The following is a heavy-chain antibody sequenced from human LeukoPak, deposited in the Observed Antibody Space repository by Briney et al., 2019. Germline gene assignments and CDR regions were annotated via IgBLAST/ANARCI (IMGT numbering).Heavy chain of an antibody. CDR3: ARDRGVGDQPPDYFDY. CDR1: GFTFSNYW. Sequence: PGGSLGLSCAASGFTFSNYWMSWVRQAPGKGLEWVANIKQDGSEKYYVDSVKGRFTISRDNAKNSLYLQMNSLRAEDTAVYYCARDRGVGDQPPDYFDYWGQGTLVTVSS. V-gene: IGHV3-7*01. CDR2: IKQDGSEK. J-gene: IGHJ4*02. D-gene: IGHD3-10*01.